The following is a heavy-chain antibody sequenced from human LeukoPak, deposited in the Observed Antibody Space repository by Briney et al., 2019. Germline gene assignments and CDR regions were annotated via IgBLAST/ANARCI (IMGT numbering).Heavy chain of an antibody. CDR2: IYHSGST. CDR1: GGSISSGYY. V-gene: IGHV4-38-2*02. Sequence: PSETLSLTCTVSGGSISSGYYWGWIRQPPGKGLEWIGSIYHSGSTYYNPSLKSRVTISVDTSKNQFSLKLSSVTAADTAVYYCARLNWGSRQGAFDIWGQGTMVTVSS. D-gene: IGHD7-27*01. J-gene: IGHJ3*02. CDR3: ARLNWGSRQGAFDI.